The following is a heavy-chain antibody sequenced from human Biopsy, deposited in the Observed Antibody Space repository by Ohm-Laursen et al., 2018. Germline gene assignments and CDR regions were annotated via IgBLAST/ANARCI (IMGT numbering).Heavy chain of an antibody. CDR1: RDSISNYY. CDR2: IYYTWST. D-gene: IGHD3-16*01. CDR3: ARDSRGGHLNTTLITGKNIDS. V-gene: IGHV4-59*01. Sequence: SDTLSLTCTVSRDSISNYYWTWIRQSPGKGLEWIGYIYYTWSTNYNPSVKSRVTISVDTSKNQFSLKLNSVTAADTAVYFCARDSRGGHLNTTLITGKNIDSWGQGILVTVSS. J-gene: IGHJ4*02.